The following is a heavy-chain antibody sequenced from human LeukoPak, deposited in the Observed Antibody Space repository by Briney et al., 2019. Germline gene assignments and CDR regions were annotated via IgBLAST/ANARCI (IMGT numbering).Heavy chain of an antibody. CDR3: AREGGYCSSTSCSQGRFDP. V-gene: IGHV4-38-2*02. CDR2: IYHSGST. Sequence: SETLSLTCTVSGYSISSGNYWGWIRQPPGKGLEWIGNIYHSGSTYYNPSLKSRVTISVDTSKNQFSLKLSSVTAADTAVYYCAREGGYCSSTSCSQGRFDPWGQGTLVTVSS. J-gene: IGHJ5*02. CDR1: GYSISSGNY. D-gene: IGHD2-2*03.